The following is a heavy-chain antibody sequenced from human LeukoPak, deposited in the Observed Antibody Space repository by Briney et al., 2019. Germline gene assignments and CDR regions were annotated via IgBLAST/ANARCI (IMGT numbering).Heavy chain of an antibody. CDR1: GYTFTSYA. CDR2: INAGNGNT. CDR3: ARSSTWIQLWLLDY. Sequence: ASVKVSCKASGYTFTSYAMHWVRQAPGQRLAWMGWINAGNGNTKYSQEFQGRVTITRDTSASTAYMELSSLRSEDMAVYYCARSSTWIQLWLLDYWGQGTLVTVSS. V-gene: IGHV1-3*03. J-gene: IGHJ4*02. D-gene: IGHD5-18*01.